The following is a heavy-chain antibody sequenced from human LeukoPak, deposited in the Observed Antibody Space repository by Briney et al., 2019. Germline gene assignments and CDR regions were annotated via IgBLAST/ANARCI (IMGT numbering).Heavy chain of an antibody. CDR2: ISSSSSYI. CDR1: GFTFSSYS. Sequence: GGSPRLSCAASGFTFSSYSMNWVRQAPGKGLEWVSSISSSSSYIYYADSVKGRFTISRDNAKNSLYLQMNSLRAEDTAVYYCARVPLNTGNYDILTGYYFDYWGQGTLVTVSS. J-gene: IGHJ4*02. V-gene: IGHV3-21*01. D-gene: IGHD3-9*01. CDR3: ARVPLNTGNYDILTGYYFDY.